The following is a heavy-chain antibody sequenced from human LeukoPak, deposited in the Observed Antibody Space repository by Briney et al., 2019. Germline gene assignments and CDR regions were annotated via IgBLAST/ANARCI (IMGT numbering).Heavy chain of an antibody. V-gene: IGHV4-59*01. CDR1: GGSISSYY. CDR3: ARRGGDSYGFYGMDV. D-gene: IGHD5-18*01. CDR2: IYYSGST. J-gene: IGHJ6*02. Sequence: SETLSLTCTVSGGSISSYYWSWTRQPPGKGLEWIGYIYYSGSTNYNPSLKSRVTISVDTSKNKFSLRLSSVTAADTAVYYCARRGGDSYGFYGMDVWGQGTTVTVSS.